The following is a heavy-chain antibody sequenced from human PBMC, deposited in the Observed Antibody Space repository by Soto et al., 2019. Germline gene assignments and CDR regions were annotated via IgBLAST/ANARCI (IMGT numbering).Heavy chain of an antibody. J-gene: IGHJ6*02. CDR2: IIPIFGTA. CDR3: FTVLVDAAATHGAYYYYGMDV. V-gene: IGHV1-69*01. CDR1: GGTFSSYA. Sequence: QVQLVQSGAEVKKPGSSVKVSCKASGGTFSSYAISWVRQAPGQGLEWMGGIIPIFGTANYEQKFQGRVTITADESTSTAYMELSSLRSEDTAVYYCFTVLVDAAATHGAYYYYGMDVWGQGTTVTVSS. D-gene: IGHD6-13*01.